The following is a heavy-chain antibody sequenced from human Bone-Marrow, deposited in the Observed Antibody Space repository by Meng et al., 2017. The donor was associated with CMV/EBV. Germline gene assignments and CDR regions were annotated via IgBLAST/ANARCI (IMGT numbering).Heavy chain of an antibody. J-gene: IGHJ4*02. V-gene: IGHV1-18*01. D-gene: IGHD3-22*01. CDR3: AVTYYYDSSGYYSFDY. CDR2: ISAYNGNT. Sequence: GPPVKVPCKASGKTFTSYGISWVRQAPGQGLEWMGWISAYNGNTNYAQKLQGRVTMTTDTSTSTAYMELRSLRSDDTAVYYCAVTYYYDSSGYYSFDYWGQGTLDTVSS. CDR1: GKTFTSYG.